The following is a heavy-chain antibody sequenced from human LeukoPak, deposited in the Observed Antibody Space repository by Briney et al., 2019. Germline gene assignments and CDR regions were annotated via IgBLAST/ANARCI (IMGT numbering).Heavy chain of an antibody. V-gene: IGHV3-43*02. CDR3: AKANDEYGDYGYANYYYYGMDV. CDR2: ISGVGGST. D-gene: IGHD4-17*01. J-gene: IGHJ6*02. CDR1: GLTFDDYA. Sequence: QPGGSLRLSCAASGLTFDDYAMHWVRQAPGKGLEWVSLISGVGGSTYYADSVKGRFTISRDNSKNSLYLQMNSLRTEDTALYYCAKANDEYGDYGYANYYYYGMDVWGQGTTVTVSS.